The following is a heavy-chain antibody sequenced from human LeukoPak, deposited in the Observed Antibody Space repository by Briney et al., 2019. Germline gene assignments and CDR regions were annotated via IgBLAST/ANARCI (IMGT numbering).Heavy chain of an antibody. CDR2: NHDTSTLI. J-gene: IGHJ4*02. CDR1: RLTFSSYE. D-gene: IGHD1-26*01. Sequence: GGSLRLSCAASRLTFSSYEMNWVRHAAGKGLEWLFHNHDTSTLIYCADDVRRRFTISRDNGENSLYLQKHNLRDEDTAVYYCARGVSGSYSPFDYWGQGTLVTVSS. V-gene: IGHV3-48*03. CDR3: ARGVSGSYSPFDY.